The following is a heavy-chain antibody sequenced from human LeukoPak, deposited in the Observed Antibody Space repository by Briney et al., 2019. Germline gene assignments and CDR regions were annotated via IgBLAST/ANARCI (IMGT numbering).Heavy chain of an antibody. Sequence: ASVKVSCKASGYTFTTYGISWVRQAPGQGLEWMGWISGYNGDANYAQKLQGRVTMTTDTSTSTAYMELRSLRSDDTAVYYCARAGATVTSHFDSWGQGTLVTVSS. J-gene: IGHJ4*02. CDR1: GYTFTTYG. D-gene: IGHD4-17*01. CDR3: ARAGATVTSHFDS. V-gene: IGHV1-18*01. CDR2: ISGYNGDA.